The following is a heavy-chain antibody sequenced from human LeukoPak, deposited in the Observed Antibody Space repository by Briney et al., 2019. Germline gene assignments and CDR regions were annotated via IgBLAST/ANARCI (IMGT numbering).Heavy chain of an antibody. Sequence: PGRSLRLSCAASGFKFSSFGMYWVRQTPGKGLEWVAMITYDGSNEFYGDSMKGRVSISRDNSKNTLFLQMNTLRVDDTAVYYCASQYTAYDPFDYWGQGTLVTVSS. D-gene: IGHD2-2*02. CDR3: ASQYTAYDPFDY. V-gene: IGHV3-33*05. CDR2: ITYDGSNE. CDR1: GFKFSSFG. J-gene: IGHJ4*02.